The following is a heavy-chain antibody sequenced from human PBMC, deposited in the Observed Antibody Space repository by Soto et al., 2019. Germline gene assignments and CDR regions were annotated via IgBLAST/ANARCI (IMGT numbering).Heavy chain of an antibody. CDR2: INPSGGST. D-gene: IGHD6-19*01. Sequence: GASVKVSCKASGYTFTSYYMHWVRQAPGQGLEWMGIINPSGGSTSYAQKFQGRVTMTRDTSTSTVYMELSSLRSEDTAVYYCARDSLSGQWLPTYYYYGMDVWGQGTTVTVSS. J-gene: IGHJ6*02. CDR1: GYTFTSYY. V-gene: IGHV1-46*01. CDR3: ARDSLSGQWLPTYYYYGMDV.